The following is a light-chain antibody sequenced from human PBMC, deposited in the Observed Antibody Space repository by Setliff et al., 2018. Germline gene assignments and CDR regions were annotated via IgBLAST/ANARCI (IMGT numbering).Light chain of an antibody. CDR1: SSDVGDYKY. CDR3: CSYAGGTSPWV. CDR2: EVS. J-gene: IGLJ3*02. Sequence: QSALTQPASVSGSPGQSITISCTGTSSDVGDYKYVSWYQQLPGKAPKLIIFEVSNRPSGIPNRFSGSKSGNTASLSISGLQAEDEADYYCCSYAGGTSPWVFGGGTKVTV. V-gene: IGLV2-14*01.